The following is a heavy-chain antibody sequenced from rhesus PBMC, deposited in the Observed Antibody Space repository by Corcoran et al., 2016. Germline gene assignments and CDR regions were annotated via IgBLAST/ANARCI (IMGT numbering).Heavy chain of an antibody. D-gene: IGHD2-39*01. Sequence: QVQLQESGPGLVKPSETLSLTCAVSGYSISSGYYWGWIRQPPGKGLEYIGYISGSSGSTYYHPSRKSRVTISKDTAKNQFSLKLSSVTAADTAVYYCARTPGNRFDVWGPGVLVTVSS. CDR2: ISGSSGST. CDR3: ARTPGNRFDV. V-gene: IGHV4-99*01. CDR1: GYSISSGYY. J-gene: IGHJ5-1*01.